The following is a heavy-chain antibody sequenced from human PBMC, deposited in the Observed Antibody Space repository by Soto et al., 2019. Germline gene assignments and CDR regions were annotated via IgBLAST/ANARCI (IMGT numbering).Heavy chain of an antibody. V-gene: IGHV3-23*01. CDR2: ISGSGDST. D-gene: IGHD1-7*01. CDR3: AKVLSVSGTGAGSFDY. CDR1: GFTFSSYA. Sequence: EVQLLESGGGLVQPGGSLRLSCAASGFTFSSYAMSWVRQAPGKGLEWVSAISGSGDSTYYADSVTGRFTISRENSKNTLYLQMNSLRAEDTAVYYCAKVLSVSGTGAGSFDYWGQGTLVTVSS. J-gene: IGHJ4*02.